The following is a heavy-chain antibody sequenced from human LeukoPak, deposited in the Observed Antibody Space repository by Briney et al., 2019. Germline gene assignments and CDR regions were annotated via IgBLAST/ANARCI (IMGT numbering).Heavy chain of an antibody. V-gene: IGHV3-11*01. CDR2: ISSSGSTI. CDR1: GFTFSDYY. Sequence: GGSLRLSCAASGFTFSDYYMSWIRQAPGKGLEWVSYISSSGSTIYYADSVKGRFTIPRDNSKNTLYLQMNSLRAEDTAVYYCAKAMVRGVIITHRVLDYWGQGTLVTVSS. J-gene: IGHJ4*02. CDR3: AKAMVRGVIITHRVLDY. D-gene: IGHD3-10*01.